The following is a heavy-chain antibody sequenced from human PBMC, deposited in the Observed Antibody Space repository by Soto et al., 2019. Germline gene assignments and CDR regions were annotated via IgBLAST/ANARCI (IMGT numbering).Heavy chain of an antibody. V-gene: IGHV3-13*01. J-gene: IGHJ6*02. CDR1: GFTFSSYD. CDR2: IDTVGDT. CDR3: ARGICSSTSCPYYYNYGMDV. D-gene: IGHD2-2*01. Sequence: GGSLRLSCAASGFTFSSYDMHWVRQVKGKGLEWVADIDTVGDTYYPGSVKGRFTISRENARNSLYLQMNSLRAEDTAVYYCARGICSSTSCPYYYNYGMDVWGQGTTVTVSS.